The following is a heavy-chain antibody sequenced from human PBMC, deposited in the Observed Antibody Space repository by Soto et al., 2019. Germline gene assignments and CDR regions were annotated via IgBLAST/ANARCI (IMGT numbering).Heavy chain of an antibody. D-gene: IGHD2-15*01. J-gene: IGHJ6*03. CDR2: MNPNSANT. CDR3: ARGVRGCSGGSCYYGYYYYYMDV. CDR1: GYTFTSYD. Sequence: QVQLVQSGAEVKKPGASVKVSCKASGYTFTSYDINWVRQATGQGLEWMGWMNPNSANTGYAQKFQGRVTMTRNTSISTAYMDLSSLRSEDTAVYFCARGVRGCSGGSCYYGYYYYYMDVWGKGTTVTVSS. V-gene: IGHV1-8*01.